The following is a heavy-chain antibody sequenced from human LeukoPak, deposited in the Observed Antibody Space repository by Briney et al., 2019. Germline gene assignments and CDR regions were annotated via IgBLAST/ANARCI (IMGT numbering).Heavy chain of an antibody. CDR2: IIPIFGTA. V-gene: IGHV1-69*13. CDR3: ARDLRPTETTHDRPLDY. J-gene: IGHJ4*02. Sequence: ASVKVSFKCTVSSFIISAICWMWQAPGQGLEWMGGIIPIFGTANYAQKFQGRVTITADESTSTAYMELSSLRSEDTAVYYCARDLRPTETTHDRPLDYRGQGTPVTVSS. CDR1: VSSFIISA. D-gene: IGHD1-1*01.